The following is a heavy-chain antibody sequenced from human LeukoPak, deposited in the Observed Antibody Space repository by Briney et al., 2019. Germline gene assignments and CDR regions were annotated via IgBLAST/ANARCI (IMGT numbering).Heavy chain of an antibody. CDR2: INPNSGGT. V-gene: IGHV1-2*02. CDR3: ATLRPSGYRYGTWFDP. Sequence: ASVKVSCKASGYTFTGYYMHWVRQAPGQGLEWMGWINPNSGGTNYAQKFQGRVTMTRDTSISTAYMELSRLRSDDTAVYYCATLRPSGYRYGTWFDPWGQGTLVTVSS. D-gene: IGHD5-18*01. J-gene: IGHJ5*02. CDR1: GYTFTGYY.